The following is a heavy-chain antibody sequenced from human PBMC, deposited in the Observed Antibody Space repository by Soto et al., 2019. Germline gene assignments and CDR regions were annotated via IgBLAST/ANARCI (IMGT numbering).Heavy chain of an antibody. Sequence: QVQLQGSGPGLVKPSQTLSLTCTVSGGSISSGGYYWSWIRQHPGKGLEWIGYIYYSGSTYYNPSLKSRVTISVDTSKNQFSLKLSSVTAADTAVYYCAREGRGGYSGYDYAGWFDPWGQGTLVTVSS. D-gene: IGHD5-12*01. J-gene: IGHJ5*02. CDR1: GGSISSGGYY. CDR2: IYYSGST. CDR3: AREGRGGYSGYDYAGWFDP. V-gene: IGHV4-31*03.